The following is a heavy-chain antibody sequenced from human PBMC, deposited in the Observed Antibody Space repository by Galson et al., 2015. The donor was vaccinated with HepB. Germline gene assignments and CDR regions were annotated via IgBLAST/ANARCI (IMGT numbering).Heavy chain of an antibody. D-gene: IGHD4-17*01. J-gene: IGHJ6*02. CDR1: GYTFTSYG. CDR2: ISAYNGNT. CDR3: AREAVTRMYYYYYYGMDV. Sequence: SVKVSCKASGYTFTSYGISWVRQAPGQGLEWMGWISAYNGNTNYAQKLQGRVTMTTDTSTSTAYMELRSLRSDDTAVYYCAREAVTRMYYYYYYGMDVWGQGTTVTVSS. V-gene: IGHV1-18*04.